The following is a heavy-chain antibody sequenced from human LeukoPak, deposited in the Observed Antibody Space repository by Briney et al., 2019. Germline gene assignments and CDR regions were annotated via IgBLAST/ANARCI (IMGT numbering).Heavy chain of an antibody. CDR3: ARDQYDTWSRRGNFDS. J-gene: IGHJ4*02. D-gene: IGHD3/OR15-3a*01. CDR2: IKLDGSEK. Sequence: GGSLGLSCVASGFSFGKYWMSWVRQAPGKGLEWVANIKLDGSEKNYVDSVKGRFTISRDNTKNSLYLQMNSLRAEDTAVFYCARDQYDTWSRRGNFDSWGQGTLVIVSS. CDR1: GFSFGKYW. V-gene: IGHV3-7*03.